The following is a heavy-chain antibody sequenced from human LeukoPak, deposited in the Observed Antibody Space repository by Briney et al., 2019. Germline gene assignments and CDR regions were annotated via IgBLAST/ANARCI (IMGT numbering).Heavy chain of an antibody. CDR2: INPSGGST. D-gene: IGHD2-15*01. CDR3: AREGYSFRGYYYYGMDV. CDR1: GYTFTSYY. J-gene: IGHJ6*02. V-gene: IGHV1-46*01. Sequence: ASVKVSCKASGYTFTSYYMHWVRQAPGQGLEWMGIINPSGGSTSYAQKFQGGVTMTRDTSTSTVYMELSSLRSEDTAVYCCAREGYSFRGYYYYGMDVWGQGTTVTVSS.